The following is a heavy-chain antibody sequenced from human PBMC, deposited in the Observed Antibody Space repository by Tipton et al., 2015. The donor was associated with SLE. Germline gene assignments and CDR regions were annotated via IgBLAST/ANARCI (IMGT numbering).Heavy chain of an antibody. CDR2: ITQSGVT. J-gene: IGHJ6*04. CDR3: ASGCSSTTCEPFDYFGLDV. CDR1: GGSFSGYY. Sequence: TLSLTCAVSGGSFSGYYWYWVRQPPEQGLEWIGEITQSGVTNYNPSLKSRVTMSLYTSKNQFSLKLTSVTAEDTAVYFCASGCSSTTCEPFDYFGLDVWGKGNTVTVS. D-gene: IGHD2-2*01. V-gene: IGHV4-34*01.